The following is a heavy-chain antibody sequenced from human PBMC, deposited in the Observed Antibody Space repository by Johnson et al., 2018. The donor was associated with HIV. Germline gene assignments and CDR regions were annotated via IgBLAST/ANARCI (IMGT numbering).Heavy chain of an antibody. D-gene: IGHD2-21*02. Sequence: QVQLVESGGGLVQPGGSLRLSCAASGITFSDYYMSWIRQAPGKGLEWVSYISSSGNTIYYADSVKGRVTISRDNAKKSLYRQMNSLRAEDTAVYYCAKVRCGGDCLDAFDIWGQGTMVTVSS. CDR1: GITFSDYY. CDR2: ISSSGNTI. CDR3: AKVRCGGDCLDAFDI. V-gene: IGHV3-11*04. J-gene: IGHJ3*02.